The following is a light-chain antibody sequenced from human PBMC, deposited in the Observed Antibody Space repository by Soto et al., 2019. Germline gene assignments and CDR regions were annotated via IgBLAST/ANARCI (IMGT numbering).Light chain of an antibody. CDR2: GAS. J-gene: IGKJ2*01. V-gene: IGKV3-20*01. CDR1: QSVSSNY. Sequence: EIVLTQSPGTLSLSPGERVTLSCRASQSVSSNYLAWYQHKPGQAPRLIIYGASAGATGIPDRFSGSGSGTDFTLTISRLEPEDFAVYYCQQYSSSLYTFGQGTKLEIK. CDR3: QQYSSSLYT.